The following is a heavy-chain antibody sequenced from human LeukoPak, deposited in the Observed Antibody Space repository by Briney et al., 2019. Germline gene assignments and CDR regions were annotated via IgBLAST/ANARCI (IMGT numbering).Heavy chain of an antibody. CDR3: ARCKGGWSDHFYGMDV. CDR1: GFTLRVNY. D-gene: IGHD6-19*01. J-gene: IGHJ6*02. CDR2: IYSDGTT. V-gene: IGHV3-53*01. Sequence: GGSLRLSCVASGFTLRVNYMTWIRQTPGRGLEWVSVIYSDGTTKYADSAKGRFTISRDNSKSMVYLQMDRLRAEDTAVYYCARCKGGWSDHFYGMDVWGQGTTVTVSS.